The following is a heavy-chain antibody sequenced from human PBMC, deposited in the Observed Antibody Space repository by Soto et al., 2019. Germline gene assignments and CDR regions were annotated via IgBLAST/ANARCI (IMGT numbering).Heavy chain of an antibody. Sequence: ASVKVSCKASGYTFTSYDINWVRQATGQGLEWMGWMNPNSGNTGYAQKFQGRVTMTRNTSISTAYMELSSLRSEDTAVYYCARPRTPTDFWSGYFREYRMDVWGQGTTVTVSS. V-gene: IGHV1-8*01. CDR2: MNPNSGNT. CDR3: ARPRTPTDFWSGYFREYRMDV. D-gene: IGHD3-3*01. CDR1: GYTFTSYD. J-gene: IGHJ6*02.